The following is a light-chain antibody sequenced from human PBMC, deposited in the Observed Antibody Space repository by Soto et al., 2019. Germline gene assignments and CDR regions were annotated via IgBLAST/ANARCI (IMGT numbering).Light chain of an antibody. Sequence: DIQMTQSPSTLSASVGDRVTITCRASQSIDNWLAWYQEKPGKAPKLLIYQPSTLASGVPSRFSGSASGTEFTLTISSLQPDDFANYYCQQYYTMYTFGRGTRLEI. J-gene: IGKJ2*01. CDR3: QQYYTMYT. CDR1: QSIDNW. CDR2: QPS. V-gene: IGKV1-5*03.